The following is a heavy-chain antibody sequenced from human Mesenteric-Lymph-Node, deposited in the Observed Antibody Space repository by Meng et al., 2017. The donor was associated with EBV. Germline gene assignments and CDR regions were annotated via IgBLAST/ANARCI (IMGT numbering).Heavy chain of an antibody. V-gene: IGHV4-61*01. J-gene: IGHJ5*02. D-gene: IGHD2/OR15-2a*01. CDR3: ARVSGPYYSPWFDP. CDR2: IFNSGST. Sequence: QVQLQASGPVLVKPSETPSLTCTVSGDSVSSTRCYWSWIRQPPGRGLEWIGYIFNSGSTNYNPSLRSRATISVDTSRNQFSQTLNSVTAADTAVYYCARVSGPYYSPWFDPWGQGSLVTVSS. CDR1: GDSVSSTRCY.